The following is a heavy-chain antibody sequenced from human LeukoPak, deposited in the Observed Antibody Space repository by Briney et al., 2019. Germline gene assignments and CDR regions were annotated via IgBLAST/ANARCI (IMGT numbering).Heavy chain of an antibody. Sequence: SETLSLTCAVYGGSFSGYYWSWIRQPPGKGLEWIGEINHSGSTNYNPSLKSRVTISVDTSKNQFSLKLSSVTAADTAVYYCAREGGSWYRYYYYYMDVWGKGTTVTVSS. CDR3: AREGGSWYRYYYYYMDV. J-gene: IGHJ6*03. V-gene: IGHV4-34*01. CDR2: INHSGST. D-gene: IGHD6-13*01. CDR1: GGSFSGYY.